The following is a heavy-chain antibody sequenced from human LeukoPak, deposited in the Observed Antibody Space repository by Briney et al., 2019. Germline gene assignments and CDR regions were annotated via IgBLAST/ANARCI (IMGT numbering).Heavy chain of an antibody. V-gene: IGHV3-23*01. CDR2: ISGSGGST. D-gene: IGHD3-22*01. CDR1: GFTFSSYA. CDR3: AKGGYYYDSSGFPSRLGAFDI. J-gene: IGHJ3*02. Sequence: GGTLRLSCAASGFTFSSYAMSWVRQAPGKGLEWVSAISGSGGSTYYADSVKGRFTISRDNSKNTLYLQMNSLRAEDTAVYYCAKGGYYYDSSGFPSRLGAFDIWGQGTMVTVSS.